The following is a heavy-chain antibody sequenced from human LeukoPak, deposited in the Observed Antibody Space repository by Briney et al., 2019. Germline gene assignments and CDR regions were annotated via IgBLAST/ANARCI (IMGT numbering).Heavy chain of an antibody. CDR1: GYTFTSYG. J-gene: IGHJ3*01. D-gene: IGHD3-22*01. V-gene: IGHV1-18*01. CDR3: ARTPQRYYDSNLLDV. CDR2: ISGYNGNR. Sequence: ASVKVSCKASGYTFTSYGITWVRQAPGQGLDWMGLISGYNGNRKSAQKVQDRVIMTTDTPTSTAYIELRSLRSDDTAVYYCARTPQRYYDSNLLDVWGQGTTVTVSS.